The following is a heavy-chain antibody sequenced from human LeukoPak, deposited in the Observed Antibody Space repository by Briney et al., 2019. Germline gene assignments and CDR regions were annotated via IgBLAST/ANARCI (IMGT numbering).Heavy chain of an antibody. CDR2: ISKSGST. CDR1: GGLISNYF. J-gene: IGHJ6*03. CDR3: ARARGYSSAYYYYMDV. D-gene: IGHD6-25*01. Sequence: SETLSLTCTVSGGLISNYFWSWIRQPAGRGLEWIGRISKSGSTNYNPSLISRVSMSVDTSKNQFSLRLSPVTAADTAVYYCARARGYSSAYYYYMDVWGKGTTVTVS. V-gene: IGHV4-4*07.